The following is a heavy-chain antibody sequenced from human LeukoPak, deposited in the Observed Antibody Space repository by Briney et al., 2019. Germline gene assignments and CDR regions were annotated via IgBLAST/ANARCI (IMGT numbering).Heavy chain of an antibody. D-gene: IGHD2-15*01. CDR2: IYYSGST. CDR1: GGSISSGGYY. J-gene: IGHJ4*02. V-gene: IGHV4-31*03. CDR3: ARPKKELLRGFDY. Sequence: PSQTLSLTCTVSGGSISSGGYYWSWIRQHPGKGLEWIGYIYYSGSTYYNPSLKSRVTISVDTSKNQFSLKLSSVTAADTAVYYCARPKKELLRGFDYWGREPLVTVSS.